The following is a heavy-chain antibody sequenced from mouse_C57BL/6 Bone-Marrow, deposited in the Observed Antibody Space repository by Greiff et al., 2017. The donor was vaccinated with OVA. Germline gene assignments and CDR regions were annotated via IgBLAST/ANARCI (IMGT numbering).Heavy chain of an antibody. Sequence: EVKLVESGGGLVQSGRSLRLSCATSGFTFSDFYMEWVRQAPGKGLEWIAASRNKANDYTTEYSASVMGRFIVSRDTSQSILYLQMNALRAEDTAIYYCARDDYYWYFDVWGTGTTVTVSS. CDR3: ARDDYYWYFDV. CDR2: SRNKANDYTT. J-gene: IGHJ1*03. V-gene: IGHV7-1*01. CDR1: GFTFSDFY.